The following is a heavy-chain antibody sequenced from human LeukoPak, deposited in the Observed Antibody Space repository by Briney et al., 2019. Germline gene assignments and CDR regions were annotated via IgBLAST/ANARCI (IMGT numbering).Heavy chain of an antibody. CDR1: GGTFSSYA. D-gene: IGHD5-24*01. CDR3: ASPDGYNSDYFDY. J-gene: IGHJ4*02. Sequence: GASVKVSCKASGGTFSSYAISWVRQAPGQGLEWMGGIIPIFGTANCAQKFQGRVTITADESTSTAYMELSSLRSEDTAVYYCASPDGYNSDYFDYWGQGTLVTVSS. V-gene: IGHV1-69*13. CDR2: IIPIFGTA.